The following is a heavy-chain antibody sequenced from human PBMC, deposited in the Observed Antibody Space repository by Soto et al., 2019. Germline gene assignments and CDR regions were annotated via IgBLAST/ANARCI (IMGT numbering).Heavy chain of an antibody. D-gene: IGHD3-9*01. Sequence: ASVKVSCKASGGTFSSYAISWVRQAPGQGLEWMGGIIPIFGTANYAQKFQGRVTITADESTSTAYMELSSLRSEDTAVYYCARGDDILTGFTTDYYYYYGMDVWGQGTTVTVSS. CDR2: IIPIFGTA. J-gene: IGHJ6*02. CDR3: ARGDDILTGFTTDYYYYYGMDV. V-gene: IGHV1-69*13. CDR1: GGTFSSYA.